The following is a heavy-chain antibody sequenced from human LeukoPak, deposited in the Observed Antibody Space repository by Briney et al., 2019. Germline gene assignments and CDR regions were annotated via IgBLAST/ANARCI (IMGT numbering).Heavy chain of an antibody. Sequence: SETRSLTCAVYGGSFSGYYWSWIRQPPEKGMEWIGEINHSGSTNYNPSLKSRVTISVDTSKNQFSLKLSSVTAADTAVYYCARGRRDDFWSGYYRGAFDYWGQGTLVTVSS. CDR2: INHSGST. CDR1: GGSFSGYY. J-gene: IGHJ4*02. D-gene: IGHD3-3*01. V-gene: IGHV4-34*01. CDR3: ARGRRDDFWSGYYRGAFDY.